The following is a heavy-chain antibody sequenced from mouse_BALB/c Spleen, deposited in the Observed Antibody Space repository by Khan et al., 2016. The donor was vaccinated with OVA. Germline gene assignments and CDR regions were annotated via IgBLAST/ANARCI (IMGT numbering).Heavy chain of an antibody. CDR1: GFTFSDYY. CDR2: ISDGGSYT. D-gene: IGHD2-14*01. Sequence: EVELVESGGGLVKPGGSLKLSCAASGFTFSDYYMYWVRQTPEKRLEWVATISDGGSYTSYSDSVKGRFTISRDNAKNNLYLQMNSLQSEDTAMYYCARGGYGAFAYWGQGTLVTVSA. J-gene: IGHJ3*01. V-gene: IGHV5-4*02. CDR3: ARGGYGAFAY.